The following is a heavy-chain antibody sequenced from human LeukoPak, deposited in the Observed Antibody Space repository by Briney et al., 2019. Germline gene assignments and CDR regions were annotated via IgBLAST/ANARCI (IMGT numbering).Heavy chain of an antibody. J-gene: IGHJ4*02. D-gene: IGHD6-6*01. CDR3: ARPYSRSFPLY. V-gene: IGHV4-59*08. CDR1: GGSISSCY. Sequence: SQTLSLTCTVSGGSISSCYWSWLRMPPRKGLELIGYIYYSGSTNYNPSLKSRVTISVDTSKNQFSLKLSSVPAADTAVYYCARPYSRSFPLYGGEGTLVTVSS. CDR2: IYYSGST.